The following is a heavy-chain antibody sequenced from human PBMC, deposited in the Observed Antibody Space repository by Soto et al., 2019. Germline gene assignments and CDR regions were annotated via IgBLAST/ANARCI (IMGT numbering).Heavy chain of an antibody. CDR1: GGSISSGDYY. CDR2: IYYSGTT. Sequence: PSETLSLTCTVSGGSISSGDYYWSWIRQPPGKGLERIGYIYYSGTTYYNPSLKSRVTISVDTSKNQFSLKVSSVTAADTAVYYCARALIQLWPHYYYGMDVWGQGTTVTAP. V-gene: IGHV4-30-4*01. CDR3: ARALIQLWPHYYYGMDV. J-gene: IGHJ6*02. D-gene: IGHD5-18*01.